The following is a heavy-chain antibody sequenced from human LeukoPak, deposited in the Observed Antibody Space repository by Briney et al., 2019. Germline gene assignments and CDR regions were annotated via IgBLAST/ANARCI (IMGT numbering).Heavy chain of an antibody. V-gene: IGHV3-9*01. Sequence: GGSLRLSCAGSGFVFNNYAMHWVRQPPGKGLEWVSGISWNSGSIDYADSVKGRFTISRDNAKNSPYLQMNSLRVEDTAFYYCAKDNRRHYTSGPNPDSLHWGQGALVTVSS. CDR2: ISWNSGSI. CDR3: AKDNRRHYTSGPNPDSLH. J-gene: IGHJ4*02. D-gene: IGHD6-19*01. CDR1: GFVFNNYA.